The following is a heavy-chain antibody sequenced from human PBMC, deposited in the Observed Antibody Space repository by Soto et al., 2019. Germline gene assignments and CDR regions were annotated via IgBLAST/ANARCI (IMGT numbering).Heavy chain of an antibody. Sequence: SETLSLTCTVSGGSISSYYWSWIRQPPGKGLEWIGYIYYSGSTNYNPSLKSRVTISVDTSKNQFSLKLSSVTAADTAVYYCARGGRGYYDFWSGYSFFDYWGQGTLVTVSS. V-gene: IGHV4-59*01. D-gene: IGHD3-3*01. CDR1: GGSISSYY. CDR2: IYYSGST. J-gene: IGHJ4*02. CDR3: ARGGRGYYDFWSGYSFFDY.